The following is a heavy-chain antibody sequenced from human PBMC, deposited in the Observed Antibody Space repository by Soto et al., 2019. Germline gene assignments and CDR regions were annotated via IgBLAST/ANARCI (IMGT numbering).Heavy chain of an antibody. CDR3: AKGEDRGYSYGPDY. Sequence: SLRLSCAASGFTFDEYAMQWVRQAPGKGLEWVSGISYHSGTIGYADSVKGRFTISRDNARNSLYLQMNSLRAEDTALYFCAKGEDRGYSYGPDYWGQGTPVTVPQ. D-gene: IGHD5-18*01. V-gene: IGHV3-9*01. CDR1: GFTFDEYA. CDR2: ISYHSGTI. J-gene: IGHJ4*02.